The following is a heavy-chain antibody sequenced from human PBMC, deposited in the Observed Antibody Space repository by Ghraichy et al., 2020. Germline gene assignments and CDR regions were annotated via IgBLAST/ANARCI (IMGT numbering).Heavy chain of an antibody. CDR1: GFSFSNYS. CDR3: ASHSYSSSWGIWNYYYGREV. V-gene: IGHV3-21*01. D-gene: IGHD6-13*01. J-gene: IGHJ6*04. CDR2: FSSSSYI. Sequence: GGSLRLSCAGSGFSFSNYSMNWVRRAPGKGLEWVSSFSSSSYISYADSVKGRFTISRDNAKNSLYLQMNSLRAEDTAVYYCASHSYSSSWGIWNYYYGREVWGYGTTIPVAA.